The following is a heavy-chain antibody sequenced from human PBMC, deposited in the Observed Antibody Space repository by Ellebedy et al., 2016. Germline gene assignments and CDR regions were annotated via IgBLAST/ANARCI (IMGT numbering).Heavy chain of an antibody. V-gene: IGHV3-33*01. CDR1: GFSLSGYG. Sequence: GESLKISCAASGFSLSGYGMHWVRQAPGKGLEWVAVIWSDGNTKFYADSVRGRFTMSRDNSKNMLYLEMNNLRAEDTAVYYCARGGTPSEWLVPFGYWGQGTLVTVSS. CDR3: ARGGTPSEWLVPFGY. D-gene: IGHD6-19*01. J-gene: IGHJ4*02. CDR2: IWSDGNTK.